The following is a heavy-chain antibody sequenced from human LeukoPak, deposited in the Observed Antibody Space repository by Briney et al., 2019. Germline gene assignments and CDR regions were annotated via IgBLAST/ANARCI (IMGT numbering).Heavy chain of an antibody. CDR3: ARVSAARPRYYYYMDV. V-gene: IGHV4-59*01. CDR2: IYYSGST. J-gene: IGHJ6*03. CDR1: GGSISSYY. D-gene: IGHD6-6*01. Sequence: SETLSLTCTVSGGSISSYYWSWIRQPPGKGLEWIGSIYYSGSTYYSPSLKSRVSLSVDTSKNQFSLKLSSVTAADTAVYYCARVSAARPRYYYYMDVWGKGATVTVSS.